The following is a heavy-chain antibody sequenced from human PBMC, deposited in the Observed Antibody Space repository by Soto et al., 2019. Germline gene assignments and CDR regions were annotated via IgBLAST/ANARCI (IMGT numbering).Heavy chain of an antibody. CDR3: ARALDSGPLPDAFDI. D-gene: IGHD6-19*01. CDR2: IIPMFGTA. CDR1: GGTFRNYA. Sequence: QVQLVQSGAEVKKPGSSVRVSCKTSGGTFRNYAVIWVRQAPGQGLECMGGIIPMFGTANYAQKFKGRVTITADESTSTAYMELTSVRSEDTAVYFCARALDSGPLPDAFDIWGQGTMVTVSS. J-gene: IGHJ3*02. V-gene: IGHV1-69*01.